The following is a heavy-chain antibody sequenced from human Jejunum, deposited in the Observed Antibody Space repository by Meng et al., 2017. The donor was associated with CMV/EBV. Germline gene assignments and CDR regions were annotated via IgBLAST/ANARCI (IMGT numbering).Heavy chain of an antibody. V-gene: IGHV3-11*05. CDR2: ISGNTKVT. D-gene: IGHD2-15*01. J-gene: IGHJ5*02. CDR3: ARAGLGHNSFDP. CDR1: EFTFSDYY. Sequence: QVQRVESGGGLVKPGGSLTLSCAASEFTFSDYYMSWIRQAPGKGLEWISYISGNTKVTNYADSVKGRFTISRDNAKNSLYLQMSSLRGEDTAVYYCARAGLGHNSFDPWGQGTLVTVSS.